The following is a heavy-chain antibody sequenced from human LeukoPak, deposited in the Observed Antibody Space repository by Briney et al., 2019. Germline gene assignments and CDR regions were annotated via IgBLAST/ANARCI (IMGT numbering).Heavy chain of an antibody. J-gene: IGHJ4*02. CDR2: INPNSGGT. CDR1: GYTFTGYY. Sequence: ASVKVSCKASGYTFTGYYMHWVRQAPGQGLEWMGWINPNSGGTNYAQKFQGRVTMTRDTSISAAYMELSRLRSDDTAVYYCASNWNHRTPFDYWGQGTLVTVSS. CDR3: ASNWNHRTPFDY. D-gene: IGHD1-14*01. V-gene: IGHV1-2*02.